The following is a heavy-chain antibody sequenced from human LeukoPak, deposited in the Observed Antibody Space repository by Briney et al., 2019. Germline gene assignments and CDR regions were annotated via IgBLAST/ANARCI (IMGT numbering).Heavy chain of an antibody. CDR3: ARDSL. V-gene: IGHV3-30-3*01. CDR2: ISYDGSNK. CDR1: GFTFSSYA. Sequence: PGGSLRLSCAASGFTFSSYAMHWVRQAPGKGLEWVAVISYDGSNKYYADSVKGRFTISRDNAKNSLYLQMNSLRTEDTAVYYCARDSLWGRGTLVTVSS. J-gene: IGHJ2*01.